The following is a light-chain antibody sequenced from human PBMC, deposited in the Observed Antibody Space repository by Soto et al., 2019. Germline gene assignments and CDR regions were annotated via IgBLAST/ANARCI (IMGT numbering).Light chain of an antibody. CDR1: QSVSSN. V-gene: IGKV3-15*01. CDR3: QQYNNWPRT. CDR2: GAS. J-gene: IGKJ1*01. Sequence: EIVMTQSPATLSVSPGERATLSCRASQSVSSNLAWYQQKPGQAPSLLIYGASTRATGIPARFSGSGSGTEFTLTISSLQSEDFAVYYCQQYNNWPRTFGQGTKVEFK.